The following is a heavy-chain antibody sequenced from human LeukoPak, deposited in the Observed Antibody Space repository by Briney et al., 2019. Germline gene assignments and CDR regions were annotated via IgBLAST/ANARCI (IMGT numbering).Heavy chain of an antibody. V-gene: IGHV3-30*18. CDR2: MSSDVSHK. CDR1: GFTFSDAW. D-gene: IGHD2/OR15-2a*01. Sequence: GGSLRLSCAASGFTFSDAWMSWVRQAPGKGLEWVAVMSSDVSHKYYADYVEGRFTISRDNSRNTVYLQMNSLRPEDTAIYYCANRLNNAFEMWGQGTMVTVFS. J-gene: IGHJ3*02. CDR3: ANRLNNAFEM.